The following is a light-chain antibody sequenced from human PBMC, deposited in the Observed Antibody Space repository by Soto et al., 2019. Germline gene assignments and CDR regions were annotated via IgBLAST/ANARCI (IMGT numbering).Light chain of an antibody. V-gene: IGLV2-14*03. CDR3: MSYTTTSSFV. CDR1: RSDIGTYNY. CDR2: DVS. Sequence: QSALTQPASMSGSHGQSITLSCTGTRSDIGTYNYLSWYQQHPGKAPRLVISDVSNRPSGVSNRFSGSKSGNTASLTITGLQSEDEADYYCMSYTTTSSFVFGSGTKATVL. J-gene: IGLJ1*01.